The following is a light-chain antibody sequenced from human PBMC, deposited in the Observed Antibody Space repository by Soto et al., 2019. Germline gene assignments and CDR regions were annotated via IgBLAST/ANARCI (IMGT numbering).Light chain of an antibody. Sequence: IVLTQSPGTLSLSPVERATLSCRASQTVTSSFLAWYQRKPGQAPRLLIYGASDRATGIPDRFSGSGSGTDFTLTISRLEPEDFAVYYCQQFSSYPLTFGGGTKVDI. V-gene: IGKV3-20*01. CDR2: GAS. CDR1: QTVTSSF. J-gene: IGKJ4*01. CDR3: QQFSSYPLT.